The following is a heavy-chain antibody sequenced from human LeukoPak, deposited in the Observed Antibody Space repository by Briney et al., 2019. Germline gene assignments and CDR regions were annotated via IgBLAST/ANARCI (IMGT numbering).Heavy chain of an antibody. D-gene: IGHD6-6*01. CDR2: ISGSGGST. J-gene: IGHJ3*02. Sequence: GGSLRLSCAASGFTFSSYAMSWVRQAPGKGLEWVSAISGSGGSTYYADSVKGRFTISRDNSKNTLCLQMNSLRAEDTAVYYCAKDGYSSSGGQAFDIWGQGTMVTVSS. V-gene: IGHV3-23*01. CDR1: GFTFSSYA. CDR3: AKDGYSSSGGQAFDI.